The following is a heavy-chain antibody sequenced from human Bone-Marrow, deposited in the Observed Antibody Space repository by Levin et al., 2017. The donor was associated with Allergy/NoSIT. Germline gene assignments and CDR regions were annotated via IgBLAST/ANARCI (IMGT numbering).Heavy chain of an antibody. Sequence: GESLKISCIVSEFTVSNNYMSWVRQAPGKGLEWVSTIYSSGVTNYADSVKGRFIISRDKSKNTLYLQMNRLRDEDTAVYYCSRKTDSSPPGDYWGQGTLVTVSS. CDR2: IYSSGVT. V-gene: IGHV3-53*01. J-gene: IGHJ4*02. D-gene: IGHD6-13*01. CDR1: EFTVSNNY. CDR3: SRKTDSSPPGDY.